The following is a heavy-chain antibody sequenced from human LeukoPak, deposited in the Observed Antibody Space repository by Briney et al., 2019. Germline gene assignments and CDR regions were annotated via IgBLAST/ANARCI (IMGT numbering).Heavy chain of an antibody. CDR2: IRSKVYGGTT. V-gene: IGHV3-49*04. Sequence: GGSLRLSCTASGFTFGDYAMSWVRQAPGKGLEWVGFIRSKVYGGTTEYAASVKGRFTISRDDSKSIAYLQVNSLRTEDTAVYYCTGSFGELSFFAHWGEGALVTVSS. J-gene: IGHJ4*02. CDR1: GFTFGDYA. D-gene: IGHD3-16*01. CDR3: TGSFGELSFFAH.